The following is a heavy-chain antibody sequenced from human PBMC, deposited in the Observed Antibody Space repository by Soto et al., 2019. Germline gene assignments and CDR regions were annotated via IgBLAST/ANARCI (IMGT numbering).Heavy chain of an antibody. D-gene: IGHD6-25*01. CDR1: LYTFTDYY. Sequence: ASVKACCKASLYTFTDYYIHWVRQAPGQGLEGMGWISPNSGDINYAQKFQGRVTMTRDSSINTAYMEQSSLRAEDKGVYSCFKRSGG. CDR3: FKRS. CDR2: ISPNSGDI. J-gene: IGHJ1*01. V-gene: IGHV1-2*02.